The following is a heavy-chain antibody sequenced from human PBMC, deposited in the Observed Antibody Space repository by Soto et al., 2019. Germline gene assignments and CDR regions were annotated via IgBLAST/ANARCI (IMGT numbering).Heavy chain of an antibody. J-gene: IGHJ5*02. Sequence: SETLSLTCTASGGSISSYYWSWIRQPPGKGLEWIGYVYNSGSTNYNPSLKSRVTISIDTSKNQFSLKLTSLTATDTAVYYCARGGPSSKWLDPWGQGTLVTVSS. V-gene: IGHV4-59*01. CDR1: GGSISSYY. CDR2: VYNSGST. CDR3: ARGGPSSKWLDP.